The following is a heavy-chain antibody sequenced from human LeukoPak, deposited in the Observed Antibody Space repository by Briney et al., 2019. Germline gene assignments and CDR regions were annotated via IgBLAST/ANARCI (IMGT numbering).Heavy chain of an antibody. V-gene: IGHV4-39*01. Sequence: PSETLSLTCTVSGGSISSSSYYWGWIRQPPGKGLEWIGNIYYSGSTYYNPSLKSRVTISVDTSKTQFSLKLSSVTAADTAVYYCARQSPGIAVVLYYFDYWGQGTLVTVHS. J-gene: IGHJ4*02. CDR2: IYYSGST. D-gene: IGHD6-19*01. CDR1: GGSISSSSYY. CDR3: ARQSPGIAVVLYYFDY.